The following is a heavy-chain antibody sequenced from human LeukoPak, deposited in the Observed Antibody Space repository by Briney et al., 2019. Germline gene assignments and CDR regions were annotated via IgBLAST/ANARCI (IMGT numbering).Heavy chain of an antibody. V-gene: IGHV3-7*01. Sequence: GGSLRLSCAASGFTFSTYWMSWVRQAPGKGLEWVANIKQDGSEKYYVDSVKGRFTISRDNAKNSLYLQMNTLRPEDTAVYYCARVQRGITMVRGAFDIWGQGTMVTVSS. CDR1: GFTFSTYW. CDR2: IKQDGSEK. D-gene: IGHD3-10*01. J-gene: IGHJ3*02. CDR3: ARVQRGITMVRGAFDI.